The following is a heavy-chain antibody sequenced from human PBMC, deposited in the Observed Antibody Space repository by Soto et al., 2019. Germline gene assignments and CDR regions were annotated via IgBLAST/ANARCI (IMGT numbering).Heavy chain of an antibody. CDR1: GFTFSTYW. Sequence: EVQLVESGGGLVQPGGSLRLSCAASGFTFSTYWMHWVRQAPGKGLVWVSRIKEDGSTRNYADSVKGRFTISRDNAKNRLYREVNRGRAQDTAVYYCTGDMGGRGGYWGQGTLVTVSS. J-gene: IGHJ4*02. V-gene: IGHV3-74*01. CDR2: IKEDGSTR. CDR3: TGDMGGRGGY. D-gene: IGHD3-16*01.